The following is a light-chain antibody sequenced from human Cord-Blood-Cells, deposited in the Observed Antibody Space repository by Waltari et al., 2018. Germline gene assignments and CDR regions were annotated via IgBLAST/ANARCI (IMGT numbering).Light chain of an antibody. CDR2: WAS. J-gene: IGKJ1*01. CDR1: HSVLYSSNNKNS. CDR3: QQYYSTPPT. V-gene: IGKV4-1*01. Sequence: IVLFQSADALALSLGERGTINCQSRHSVLYSSNNKNSLALYQQKPGQPHKLLIYWASTRESGVPDRFSGSGSGTDFTLTISSLQAEDVAVYYCQQYYSTPPTFGQGTKVEIK.